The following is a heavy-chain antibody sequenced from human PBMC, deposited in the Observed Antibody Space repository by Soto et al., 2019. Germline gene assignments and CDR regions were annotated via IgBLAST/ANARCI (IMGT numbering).Heavy chain of an antibody. CDR2: ISGYNRDA. CDR1: GNTFNTYG. Sequence: QVQLVQSGAEVRQPGDSVKISCETSGNTFNTYGISWLRQAPGQGLEWMGWISGYNRDAKYTQKFQGRVTMTTDTSTNTGYMELRSLRSDDTAVYYCSGVQNWNYAIHHWGQGTLVTVTS. V-gene: IGHV1-18*01. D-gene: IGHD1-7*01. CDR3: SGVQNWNYAIHH. J-gene: IGHJ4*02.